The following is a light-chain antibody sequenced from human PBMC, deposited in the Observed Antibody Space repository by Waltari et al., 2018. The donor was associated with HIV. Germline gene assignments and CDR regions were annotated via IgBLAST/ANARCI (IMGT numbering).Light chain of an antibody. V-gene: IGKV4-1*01. J-gene: IGKJ3*01. CDR2: WAS. Sequence: IVMTQSPASLAVSLRGKNTTNSKSSHRGLSSSNNKNNLAWYQQKPGQPPKLLIYWASTREAGVPDRFSGSGSGTDFTLTISSLQAEDVAVYYCQQYYSSPFTFGPGTKVDIK. CDR3: QQYYSSPFT. CDR1: HRGLSSSNNKNN.